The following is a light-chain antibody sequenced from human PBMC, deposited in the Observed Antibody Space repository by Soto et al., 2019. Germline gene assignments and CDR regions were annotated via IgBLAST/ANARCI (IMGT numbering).Light chain of an antibody. CDR2: DNN. CDR3: GTWDSSLSAGV. Sequence: QSVLTQPPSVSAAPGQKVTISCSGSSSNIGNNPVCWYQQLPGTAPKLLIYDNNKRPSGIPDRFSGSRSGTSATLGITGLKTGDEADYYCGTWDSSLSAGVFGGGTKLTVL. J-gene: IGLJ3*02. V-gene: IGLV1-51*01. CDR1: SSNIGNNP.